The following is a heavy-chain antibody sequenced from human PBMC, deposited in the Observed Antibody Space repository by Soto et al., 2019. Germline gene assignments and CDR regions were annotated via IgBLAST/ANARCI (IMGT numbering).Heavy chain of an antibody. D-gene: IGHD3-22*01. V-gene: IGHV4-59*12. Sequence: SETLSLTCTVSGGSISSYYWSWIRQPPGKGLEWIGYIYYSGSTNYNPSLKSRVTISVDTSKNQFSLKLSSVTAADTAVYFCARSTLFYDNYFDSWGLGTLVTVSS. CDR1: GGSISSYY. CDR3: ARSTLFYDNYFDS. J-gene: IGHJ4*02. CDR2: IYYSGST.